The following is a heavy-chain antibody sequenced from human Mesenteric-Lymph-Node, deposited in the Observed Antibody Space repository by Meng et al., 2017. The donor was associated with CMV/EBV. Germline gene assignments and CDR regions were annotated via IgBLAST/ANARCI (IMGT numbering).Heavy chain of an antibody. CDR1: GYTFTSYY. CDR3: ARNSGRALCDY. D-gene: IGHD1-26*01. CDR2: INPSGGST. J-gene: IGHJ4*02. Sequence: ASVKVSCKASGYTFTSYYMHWVRQAPGQGLEWMGKINPSGGSTSYAQKFQGRVTMTRDTSTSTVYMELSSLRSEDTAVYYCARNSGRALCDYWGQGTLVTVSS. V-gene: IGHV1-46*01.